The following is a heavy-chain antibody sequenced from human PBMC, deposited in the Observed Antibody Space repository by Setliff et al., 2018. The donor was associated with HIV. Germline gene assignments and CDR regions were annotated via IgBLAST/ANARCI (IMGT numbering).Heavy chain of an antibody. CDR3: ARRARESTALHSDWNDVLFFDY. D-gene: IGHD1-1*01. J-gene: IGHJ4*02. V-gene: IGHV1-24*01. Sequence: GASVKVSCKISGYTLTELSIHWVRQAPGKGLEWMANFDPEDGETFYAQKFQGRLTMTEDTSTDTAYMELSSLRSDDTAMYYCARRARESTALHSDWNDVLFFDYWGQGTLVTVSS. CDR2: FDPEDGET. CDR1: GYTLTELS.